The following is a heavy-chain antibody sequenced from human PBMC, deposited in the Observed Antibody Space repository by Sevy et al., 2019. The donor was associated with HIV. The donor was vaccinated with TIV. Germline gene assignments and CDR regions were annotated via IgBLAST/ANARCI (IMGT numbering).Heavy chain of an antibody. CDR2: VRFDGSFR. Sequence: GGSLRLSCEASEFTFSSYGMHWVRQAPGKGLEWVAVVRFDGSFRTYARSVKGRFSISRDNSRTVLYLQMNSLTTEDTAFYYCAKEHGVWESTLRLANDYWGQGALVTVSS. V-gene: IGHV3-30*02. D-gene: IGHD1-26*01. J-gene: IGHJ4*02. CDR3: AKEHGVWESTLRLANDY. CDR1: EFTFSSYG.